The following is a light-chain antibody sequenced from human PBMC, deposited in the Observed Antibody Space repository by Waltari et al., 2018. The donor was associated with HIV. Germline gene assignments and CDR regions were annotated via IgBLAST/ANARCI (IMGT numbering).Light chain of an antibody. Sequence: QSALTQPASVSGSPGPSITISCTGTSSYIGAYEYVSWYRQHPDKAPQLLIYDVFSRPSGVSHRFSGSKSGNTASLTISGLQAEDEAVYSCSSYTTTNTIIFGGGTKLTVL. CDR2: DVF. J-gene: IGLJ2*01. CDR3: SSYTTTNTII. CDR1: SSYIGAYEY. V-gene: IGLV2-14*03.